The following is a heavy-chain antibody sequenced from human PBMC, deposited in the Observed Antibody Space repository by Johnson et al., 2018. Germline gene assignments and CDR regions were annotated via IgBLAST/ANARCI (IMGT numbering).Heavy chain of an antibody. Sequence: QVQLQQWGAGLLKPSETLSLTCAVYGGSFSGYYWSWIRQPPGKGLEWIGEINHSGSTNYNPSLKSRVTISVDTAKNQFSLKLSPVTAADTAVYYCARDRSDYDWGQNPLRYYYYYYMDVWGKGTTVTVSS. CDR3: ARDRSDYDWGQNPLRYYYYYYMDV. J-gene: IGHJ6*03. D-gene: IGHD3-16*01. CDR1: GGSFSGYY. CDR2: INHSGST. V-gene: IGHV4-34*01.